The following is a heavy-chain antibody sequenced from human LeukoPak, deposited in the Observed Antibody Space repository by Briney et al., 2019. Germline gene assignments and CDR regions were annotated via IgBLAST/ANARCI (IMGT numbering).Heavy chain of an antibody. V-gene: IGHV3-7*04. CDR1: GFTFSSYW. Sequence: PGGSLRLACAASGFTFSSYWMSWVRQAPGKGLEWVANIKQDGSEKYYVDSVKGRFTLSRDNAKNSLYLQMNSLRAEDTAVYYCARDSSSWSPTNDYWGQGTLVTVSS. J-gene: IGHJ4*02. D-gene: IGHD6-13*01. CDR2: IKQDGSEK. CDR3: ARDSSSWSPTNDY.